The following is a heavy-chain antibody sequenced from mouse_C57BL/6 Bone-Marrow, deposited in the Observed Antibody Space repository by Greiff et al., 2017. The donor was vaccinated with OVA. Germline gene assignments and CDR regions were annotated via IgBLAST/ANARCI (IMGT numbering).Heavy chain of an antibody. CDR3: ARLGYGYDWFAY. J-gene: IGHJ3*01. CDR1: GFTFSDYG. V-gene: IGHV5-17*01. CDR2: ISSGSSTI. Sequence: EVMLVESGGGLVKPGGSLKLSCAASGFTFSDYGMHWVRQAPEKGLEWVAYISSGSSTIYYADTVKGRFTISRDNAKNTLFLQMTSLRSEDTAMYYCARLGYGYDWFAYWGQGTLVTVSA. D-gene: IGHD2-2*01.